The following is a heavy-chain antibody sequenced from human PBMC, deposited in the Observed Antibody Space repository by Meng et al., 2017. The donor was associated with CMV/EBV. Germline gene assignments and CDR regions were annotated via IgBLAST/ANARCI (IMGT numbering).Heavy chain of an antibody. Sequence: GSLRLSCAVYGGSFSGYYWSWIRQPPGKGLEWIGEINHSGSTNYNPPLKSRVTISVDTSKNQFSLKLSSVTAADTAVYCCARATTIVVVPAATVGWFDPWGQGTLVTVSS. CDR2: INHSGST. D-gene: IGHD2-2*01. CDR3: ARATTIVVVPAATVGWFDP. J-gene: IGHJ5*02. CDR1: GGSFSGYY. V-gene: IGHV4-34*01.